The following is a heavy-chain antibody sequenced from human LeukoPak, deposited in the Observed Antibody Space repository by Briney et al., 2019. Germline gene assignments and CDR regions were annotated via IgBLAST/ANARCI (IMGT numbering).Heavy chain of an antibody. Sequence: SETLSLTCTVSGGSISSYYWSWIRQPPGKGLEWIGYIYYSGSTNYNPSLKSRVTISVDTSKNQFSLKLTSVTAADTAVYYCARVGTSDIVVVPAALDAFDIWGQGTMVTVSS. V-gene: IGHV4-59*08. CDR3: ARVGTSDIVVVPAALDAFDI. CDR1: GGSISSYY. J-gene: IGHJ3*02. D-gene: IGHD2-2*01. CDR2: IYYSGST.